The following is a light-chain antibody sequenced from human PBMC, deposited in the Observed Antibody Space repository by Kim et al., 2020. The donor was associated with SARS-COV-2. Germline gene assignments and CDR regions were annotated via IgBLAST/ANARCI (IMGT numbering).Light chain of an antibody. CDR3: QQYDYLLT. CDR1: QNINNY. CDR2: DAS. J-gene: IGKJ3*01. V-gene: IGKV1-33*01. Sequence: DIQMTQSPSSLSASVGDRITITCQASQNINNYLNWYQQKPGKAPKLLIYDASNLETGVPSRFSGSGSGTDFSLTISSLQPEDSAIYYCQQYDYLLTFGPGTKVDIK.